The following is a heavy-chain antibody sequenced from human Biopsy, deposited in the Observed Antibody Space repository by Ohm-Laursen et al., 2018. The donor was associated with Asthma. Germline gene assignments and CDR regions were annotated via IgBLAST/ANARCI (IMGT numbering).Heavy chain of an antibody. V-gene: IGHV3-30*01. D-gene: IGHD1-1*01. CDR3: VRDGTDDAFDI. CDR2: ISKDASTQ. CDR1: GFSFSNFA. J-gene: IGHJ3*02. Sequence: SLRLSCSASGFSFSNFAIHWVRQAPGKGLEWVGVISKDASTQDYADSVKGRFTKARDNSKNTLDLQMNSLREEDTAVYYCVRDGTDDAFDIWGQGTVVSVSS.